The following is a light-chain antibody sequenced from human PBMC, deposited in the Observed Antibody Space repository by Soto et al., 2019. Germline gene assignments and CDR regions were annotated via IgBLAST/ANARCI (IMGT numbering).Light chain of an antibody. CDR3: QQYGSSGT. V-gene: IGKV3-20*01. CDR2: GAS. Sequence: EIVLTQSPCTLSLTPGERATLSCRASQSVSSSYLAWYQQKPGQAPGLLIFGASSRATGIPARFSGSGSGTDFTLTISRLEPEDFAVYYCQQYGSSGTFGQGTKVDIK. J-gene: IGKJ1*01. CDR1: QSVSSSY.